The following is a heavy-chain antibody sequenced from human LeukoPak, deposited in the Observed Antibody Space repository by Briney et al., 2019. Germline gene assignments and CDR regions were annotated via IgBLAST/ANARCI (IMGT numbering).Heavy chain of an antibody. V-gene: IGHV4-59*01. Sequence: SETLSLTCTVSGGSISSYYWSWIRQPPGKGLEWIGYIYYSGSTNYNPSLKSRVTISVGTSKNQFSLKLSSVTAADTAVYYCARAGYGSGSYLIHYFDYWGQGTLVTVSS. D-gene: IGHD3-10*01. J-gene: IGHJ4*02. CDR3: ARAGYGSGSYLIHYFDY. CDR2: IYYSGST. CDR1: GGSISSYY.